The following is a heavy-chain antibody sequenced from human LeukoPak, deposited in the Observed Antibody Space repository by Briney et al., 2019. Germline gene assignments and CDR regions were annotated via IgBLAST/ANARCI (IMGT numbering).Heavy chain of an antibody. Sequence: GGSLRLSCAASGFTVSSNYMSWVRQAPGKGLEWVSVIYSGGSTYYADSVKGRFTISRDNSKNTLYLQMNSLRAEDSAVYYCARNRFNLFSYYFEYWGQGTLVTVPS. D-gene: IGHD3-3*01. CDR3: ARNRFNLFSYYFEY. J-gene: IGHJ4*02. V-gene: IGHV3-53*01. CDR1: GFTVSSNY. CDR2: IYSGGST.